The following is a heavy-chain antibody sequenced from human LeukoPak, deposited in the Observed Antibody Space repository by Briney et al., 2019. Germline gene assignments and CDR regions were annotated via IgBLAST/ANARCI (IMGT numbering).Heavy chain of an antibody. Sequence: WASVKVSCKASGYTFTSYGISWVRQAPGQGLEWMGWISAYNGNTNYAQKLQGGVTMTTDTSTSAAYMELRSLRSDDTAVYYCARATAAAPQFDPWGQGTLVTVSS. CDR1: GYTFTSYG. V-gene: IGHV1-18*01. CDR3: ARATAAAPQFDP. J-gene: IGHJ5*02. D-gene: IGHD6-13*01. CDR2: ISAYNGNT.